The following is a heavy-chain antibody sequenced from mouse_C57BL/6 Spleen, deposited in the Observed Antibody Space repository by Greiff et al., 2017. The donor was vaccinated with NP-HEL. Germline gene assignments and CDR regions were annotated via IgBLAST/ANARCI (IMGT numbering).Heavy chain of an antibody. CDR1: GYTFTDYY. CDR2: INPNNGGT. CDR3: APLYEGAMDY. D-gene: IGHD2-14*01. V-gene: IGHV1-26*01. Sequence: EVQLQQSGPELVKPGASVQISCKASGYTFTDYYMNWVKQSHGKSLEWIGDINPNNGGTSYNQKFKGKATLTVDKSSSTAYMELRSLTSEDSAVYYCAPLYEGAMDYWGQGTAVTVSS. J-gene: IGHJ4*01.